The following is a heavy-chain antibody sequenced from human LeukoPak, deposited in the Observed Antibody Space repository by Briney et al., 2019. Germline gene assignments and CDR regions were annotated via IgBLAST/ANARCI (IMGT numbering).Heavy chain of an antibody. CDR3: ATAVRGDPNWFDP. CDR1: GYTLTELS. V-gene: IGHV1-24*01. D-gene: IGHD4-17*01. CDR2: FDPEDGET. J-gene: IGHJ5*02. Sequence: ASVKVSCKVSGYTLTELSMHWVRQAPGKGLEWMGGFDPEDGETIYAQKFQGRVTMTEATSTDTAYMELSSLRSEDTAVYYCATAVRGDPNWFDPWGQGTLVTVSS.